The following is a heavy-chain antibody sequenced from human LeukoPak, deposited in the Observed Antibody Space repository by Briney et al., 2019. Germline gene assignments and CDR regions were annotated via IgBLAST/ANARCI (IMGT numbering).Heavy chain of an antibody. D-gene: IGHD4-23*01. Sequence: PGGSLRLSCAASGFSFSSYAMSWVRQAPGKGLEWVSAISGSGGNTYYVDSVKGRFTISRDNSKNTLSLQMNSLRADDTAVYYCAQVFITGVILYYFDYWGQGTLVTVSS. CDR3: AQVFITGVILYYFDY. CDR2: ISGSGGNT. V-gene: IGHV3-23*01. CDR1: GFSFSSYA. J-gene: IGHJ4*02.